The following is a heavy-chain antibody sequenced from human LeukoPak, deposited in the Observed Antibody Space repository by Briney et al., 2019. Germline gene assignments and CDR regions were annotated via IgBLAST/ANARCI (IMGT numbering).Heavy chain of an antibody. J-gene: IGHJ4*02. D-gene: IGHD3-9*01. Sequence: SVKVSCKASGGTFSSYAIGWVRQAPGQGLEWMGGIIPIFGTANYAQKFQGRVTITADKSTSTAYMELSSLRSEDTAVYYCARVEDILTGYYADWGQGTLVTVSS. CDR1: GGTFSSYA. V-gene: IGHV1-69*06. CDR2: IIPIFGTA. CDR3: ARVEDILTGYYAD.